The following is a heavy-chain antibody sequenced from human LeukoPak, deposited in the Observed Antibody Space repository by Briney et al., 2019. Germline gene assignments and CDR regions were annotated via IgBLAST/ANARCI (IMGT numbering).Heavy chain of an antibody. CDR1: GFTFSSYA. V-gene: IGHV3-23*01. J-gene: IGHJ3*02. D-gene: IGHD3-22*01. Sequence: SGGSLRLSCAASGFTFSSYAMTWVRQARGKGLEWISAISGSAYSTSYADSVKGRFTISRDNSKNTLYLQMNSLRAEDTAIYYCARNTSGFKLGDAFDIWGQGTMVTVSS. CDR3: ARNTSGFKLGDAFDI. CDR2: ISGSAYST.